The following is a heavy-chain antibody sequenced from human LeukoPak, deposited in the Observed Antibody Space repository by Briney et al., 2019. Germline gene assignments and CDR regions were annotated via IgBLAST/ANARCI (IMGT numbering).Heavy chain of an antibody. D-gene: IGHD4-17*01. CDR3: ARHVGRAGDEPYLDY. CDR2: VYFSGST. CDR1: GGSISSSRYY. J-gene: IGHJ4*02. Sequence: PSETLSLTCTVSGGSISSSRYYWGWIRQPPGKGLEWIGSVYFSGSTYYNPSLKSRITISADTSKNQFSLKLSSVTAADTAVYYCARHVGRAGDEPYLDYWGQGTLVTVSS. V-gene: IGHV4-39*01.